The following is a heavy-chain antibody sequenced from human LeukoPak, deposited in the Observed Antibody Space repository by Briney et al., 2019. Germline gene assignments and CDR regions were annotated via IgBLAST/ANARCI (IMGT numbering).Heavy chain of an antibody. CDR3: AKGYSSGWYVGNWFDP. Sequence: GASVKVSCKASGYTFTGYYMHWVRQAPGQGLEWMGWINPNSGGTNYAQKFQGRVTMTRDTSISTAYMELRSLRSDDTAVYYCAKGYSSGWYVGNWFDPWGQGTLVTVSS. CDR1: GYTFTGYY. CDR2: INPNSGGT. D-gene: IGHD6-19*01. V-gene: IGHV1-2*02. J-gene: IGHJ5*02.